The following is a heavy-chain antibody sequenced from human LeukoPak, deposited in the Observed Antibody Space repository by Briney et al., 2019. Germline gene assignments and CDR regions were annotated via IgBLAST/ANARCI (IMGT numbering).Heavy chain of an antibody. CDR2: IYHTGST. D-gene: IGHD4-17*01. CDR3: ARQNYGDFDY. V-gene: IGHV4-59*01. Sequence: SETLSLTCTVSGGSISSYYWSWIRQPPGRGLEWIADIYHTGSTNYSPSLKSRVTISVDTSRNQFSLKLSSVTAADTAVYYCARQNYGDFDYWGQGTLVTVSS. CDR1: GGSISSYY. J-gene: IGHJ4*02.